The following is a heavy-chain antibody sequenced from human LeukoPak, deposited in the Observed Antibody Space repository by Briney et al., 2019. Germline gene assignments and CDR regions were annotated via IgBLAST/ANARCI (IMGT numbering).Heavy chain of an antibody. V-gene: IGHV1-46*01. Sequence: ASVKASCKASGFTFTSYYIHWVRQVPGQGLEWMGIINPNGGDTSHTQKFQGRLTLTWDTPTSTVYMELSSLRSEDTAVYYCAIQAFDYWGQGTLVTVSS. CDR2: INPNGGDT. J-gene: IGHJ4*02. CDR3: AIQAFDY. CDR1: GFTFTSYY.